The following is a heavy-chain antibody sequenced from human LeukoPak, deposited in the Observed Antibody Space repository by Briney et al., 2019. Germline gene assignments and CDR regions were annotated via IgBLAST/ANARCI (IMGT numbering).Heavy chain of an antibody. J-gene: IGHJ4*02. Sequence: ASVKVSCKVSGYTLTELSMHWVRQAPGKGLEWMGSFDPEDGETIYAQKFQGRVTMTEDTSTDTAYMELSSLRSEDTAVYYCARFDYYYGSGSRNPVLGYYYFDYWGQGTLVTVSS. CDR1: GYTLTELS. V-gene: IGHV1-24*01. D-gene: IGHD3-10*01. CDR2: FDPEDGET. CDR3: ARFDYYYGSGSRNPVLGYYYFDY.